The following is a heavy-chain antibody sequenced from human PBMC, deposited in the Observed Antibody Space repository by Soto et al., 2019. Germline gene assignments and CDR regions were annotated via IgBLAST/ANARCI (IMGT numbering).Heavy chain of an antibody. Sequence: QVQIQESGPGLVKPSGTLSLACSVSSVSVSGSYWCAWVRQSPGKGLEWIGEIDHSGRTNYNPSLKSRVTMSLDYSKNQFSLNLRSVTAADTAVYYCARSNWNYVRTVDYWGQGSQVIVSS. V-gene: IGHV4-4*02. CDR1: SVSVSGSYW. CDR2: IDHSGRT. D-gene: IGHD1-7*01. CDR3: ARSNWNYVRTVDY. J-gene: IGHJ4*02.